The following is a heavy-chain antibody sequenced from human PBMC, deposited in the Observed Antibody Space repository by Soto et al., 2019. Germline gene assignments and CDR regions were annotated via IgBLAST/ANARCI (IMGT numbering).Heavy chain of an antibody. CDR1: GFTFSSYG. J-gene: IGHJ4*02. CDR2: ISYDGSNK. CDR3: AKDRSPPRDQGSPSSSSGFDY. D-gene: IGHD6-6*01. Sequence: GGSLRLSCAASGFTFSSYGMHWVRQAPGKGLEWVAVISYDGSNKYYADSVKGRFTISRDNSKNTLYLQMNSLRAEDTAVYYCAKDRSPPRDQGSPSSSSGFDYWGQGTLVTVSS. V-gene: IGHV3-30*18.